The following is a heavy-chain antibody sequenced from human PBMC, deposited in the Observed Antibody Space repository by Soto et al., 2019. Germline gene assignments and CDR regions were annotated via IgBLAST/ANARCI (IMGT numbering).Heavy chain of an antibody. CDR1: GFTFSSYG. D-gene: IGHD3-22*01. V-gene: IGHV3-33*01. CDR2: IWYDGSNK. CDR3: AREDYYDSSGSPAV. J-gene: IGHJ4*02. Sequence: GGSLRLSCAASGFTFSSYGMHWVRQAPGKGLEWVAVIWYDGSNKYYADSVKGRFTISRDNSKNTLYLQMNSLRAEDTAVYYCAREDYYDSSGSPAVWGQGTLVTVSS.